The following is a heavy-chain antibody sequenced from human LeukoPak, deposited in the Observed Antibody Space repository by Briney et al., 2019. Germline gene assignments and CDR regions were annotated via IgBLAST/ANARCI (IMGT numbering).Heavy chain of an antibody. CDR3: ATGGGGYDYRFAH. J-gene: IGHJ4*02. CDR2: FSASVSEP. Sequence: GGSLRPSCAASGITVNVYSMNWVRQAPGKGLEWVSLFSASVSEPYYADSVKGRFTMSRDISKNTVHLQMSSLRADDTAVYYCATGGGGYDYRFAHWGQGTLVTVAS. D-gene: IGHD5-12*01. V-gene: IGHV3-23*01. CDR1: GITVNVYS.